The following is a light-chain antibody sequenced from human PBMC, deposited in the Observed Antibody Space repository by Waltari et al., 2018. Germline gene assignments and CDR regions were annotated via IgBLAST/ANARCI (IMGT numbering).Light chain of an antibody. CDR3: QQYYEWQT. CDR1: ETVTSH. CDR2: DVS. Sequence: EIVMTQSPAVLSVSPGQRATLPCRASETVTSHLAWYQQTPGPAPRLLIYDVSTRAAGIPARFSGSGSETEFTLTVTSLQSEDCAVYYCQQYYEWQTFGPWTKVEIK. J-gene: IGKJ1*01. V-gene: IGKV3D-15*01.